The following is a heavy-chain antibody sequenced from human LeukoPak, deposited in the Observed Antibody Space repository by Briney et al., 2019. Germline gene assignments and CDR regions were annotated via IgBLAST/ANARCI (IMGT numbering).Heavy chain of an antibody. Sequence: GGSLRLSCAASGFTFSDSYMTWVRQAPGKGLEWLPYISGNSGDTNYADSVKGRFTISRDNSKNTLYLQMNSLRAEDTAVYYCAKDPYYGSGSYSYFDYWGQGTLVTVSS. CDR2: ISGNSGDT. CDR1: GFTFSDSY. V-gene: IGHV3-11*06. CDR3: AKDPYYGSGSYSYFDY. J-gene: IGHJ4*02. D-gene: IGHD3-10*01.